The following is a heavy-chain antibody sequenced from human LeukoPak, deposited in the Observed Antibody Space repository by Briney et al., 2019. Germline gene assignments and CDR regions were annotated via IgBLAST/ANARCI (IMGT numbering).Heavy chain of an antibody. Sequence: ASVKVSCKASGYTFTGYYMHWVRRAPGQGLEWMGWINPNSGGTNYAQKFQGRVTMTRDTSISTAYMELSRLRSDDTAVYYCAISNGDTTAFDYWGQGTLVTVSS. CDR2: INPNSGGT. V-gene: IGHV1-2*02. CDR3: AISNGDTTAFDY. D-gene: IGHD4-17*01. J-gene: IGHJ4*02. CDR1: GYTFTGYY.